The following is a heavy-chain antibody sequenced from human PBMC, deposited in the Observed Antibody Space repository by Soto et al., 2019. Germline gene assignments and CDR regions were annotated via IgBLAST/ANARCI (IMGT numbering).Heavy chain of an antibody. V-gene: IGHV4-59*01. Sequence: SETLSLTCTVSGGSISSYYWSWIRQPPGKGLEWIGYIYYSGSTNYNPSLKSRVTISVDTSKNQFSLKLSSVTAADTAVYYCARGSNYYDSSGYTEWFDPWGQGTLVTVSS. CDR2: IYYSGST. D-gene: IGHD3-22*01. J-gene: IGHJ5*02. CDR3: ARGSNYYDSSGYTEWFDP. CDR1: GGSISSYY.